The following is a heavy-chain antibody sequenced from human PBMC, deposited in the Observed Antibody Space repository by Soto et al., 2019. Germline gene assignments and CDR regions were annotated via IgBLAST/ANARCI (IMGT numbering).Heavy chain of an antibody. Sequence: EVQLVESGGGLVPGESLRLSCAASGLTFRSYWMHWVRQAPGKGLVWVSRINTDGSVAMYVDSVKGRFTISRDNAKNTLYLHMNSLRAEDTAVYYCVRDMQLWRLDSWGQGTRVTVSS. D-gene: IGHD2-21*01. CDR2: INTDGSVA. CDR1: GLTFRSYW. CDR3: VRDMQLWRLDS. J-gene: IGHJ4*02. V-gene: IGHV3-74*03.